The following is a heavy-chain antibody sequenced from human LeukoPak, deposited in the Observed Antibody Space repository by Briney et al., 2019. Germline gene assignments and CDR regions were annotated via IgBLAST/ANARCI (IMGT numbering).Heavy chain of an antibody. D-gene: IGHD6-6*01. Sequence: GGSLRLSCTASGFTFSSYAMSWVRQAPGKGLEWVSAISGSDGSTYYADSVKGRFTISRDNAKNSLYLQMNSLRAEDTALYYCAKDTEYSAFITSMDVWGQGTTVTVSS. CDR3: AKDTEYSAFITSMDV. CDR2: ISGSDGST. V-gene: IGHV3-23*01. J-gene: IGHJ6*02. CDR1: GFTFSSYA.